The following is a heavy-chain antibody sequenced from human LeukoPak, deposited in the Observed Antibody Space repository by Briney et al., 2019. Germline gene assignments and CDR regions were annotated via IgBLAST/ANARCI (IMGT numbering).Heavy chain of an antibody. Sequence: GGSLRLSCAASGFTFSSYAMSWVRQAPGKGLEWGSVISGSGGSTYYADSVKGRFTISRDNSKNTLYLQINSLRAEDTAVYYCAKDRQGFGFGEQLDYYYMDVWGKGTTVTVSS. J-gene: IGHJ6*03. CDR1: GFTFSSYA. V-gene: IGHV3-23*01. CDR3: AKDRQGFGFGEQLDYYYMDV. CDR2: ISGSGGST. D-gene: IGHD3-10*01.